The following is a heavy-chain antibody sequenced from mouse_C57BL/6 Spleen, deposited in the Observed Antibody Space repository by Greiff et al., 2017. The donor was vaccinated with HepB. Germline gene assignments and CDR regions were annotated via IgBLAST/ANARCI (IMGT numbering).Heavy chain of an antibody. V-gene: IGHV1-19*01. D-gene: IGHD2-4*01. CDR2: INPYNGGT. J-gene: IGHJ3*01. CDR1: GYTFTDYY. CDR3: AARLGDYDDPPWFAY. Sequence: VQLQQSGPVLVKPGASVKMSCKASGYTFTDYYMNWVKQSHGKSLEWIGVINPYNGGTSYNQKFKGKATLTVDKSSSTAYMELNSLTSEDSAVYYCAARLGDYDDPPWFAYWGQGTLVTVSA.